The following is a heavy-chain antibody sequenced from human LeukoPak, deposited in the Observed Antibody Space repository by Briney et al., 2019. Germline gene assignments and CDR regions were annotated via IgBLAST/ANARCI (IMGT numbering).Heavy chain of an antibody. J-gene: IGHJ1*01. D-gene: IGHD2-15*01. CDR2: IYYSGST. CDR3: ARELDGYPQFQH. V-gene: IGHV4-39*02. Sequence: SETLSLTCAVSGGSISSNSYYWGWIRQPPGKGLEWIGSIYYSGSTYYNPSLKSRVTISVDTSKNQFSLKLSSVTAADTAVYYCARELDGYPQFQHWGQGTLVIVSS. CDR1: GGSISSNSYY.